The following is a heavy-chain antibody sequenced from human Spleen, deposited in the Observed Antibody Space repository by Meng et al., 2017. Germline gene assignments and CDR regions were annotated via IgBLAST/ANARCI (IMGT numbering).Heavy chain of an antibody. CDR3: ARVGSSAGGIRMGSDH. J-gene: IGHJ4*02. CDR1: GFTFSSYW. CDR2: INSDGSST. V-gene: IGHV3-74*01. Sequence: GESLKISCAASGFTFSSYWMSWVRQAPGKGLVWVSRINSDGSSTSYADSVKGRFTIFRDNAKNTLYVQMNSLRVEDTAVYYCARVGSSAGGIRMGSDHWGQGTLVTVSS. D-gene: IGHD6-13*01.